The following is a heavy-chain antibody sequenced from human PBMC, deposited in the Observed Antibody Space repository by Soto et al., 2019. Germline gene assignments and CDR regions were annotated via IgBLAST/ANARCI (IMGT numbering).Heavy chain of an antibody. Sequence: GGSLRLSCAASGFTFSDYYMSWIRQAPGKGLEWVSYISSSSSYTNYADSVKGRFTISRDNAKNSLYLQMNSLRAEDTAVYYCARGVTATPSDYWGQGTLVTVSS. CDR3: ARGVTATPSDY. CDR1: GFTFSDYY. CDR2: ISSSSSYT. J-gene: IGHJ4*02. V-gene: IGHV3-11*05. D-gene: IGHD2-21*02.